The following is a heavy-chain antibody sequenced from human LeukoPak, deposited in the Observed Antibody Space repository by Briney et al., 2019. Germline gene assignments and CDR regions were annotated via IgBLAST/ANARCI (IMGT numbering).Heavy chain of an antibody. Sequence: SETLSLTCTVSGYSISSGYYWGWIRQPPGKGLEWIGSIYHSGSTYYNPSLKCRVTISVDTSKNQFSLKLSSVTAADTAVYYCAREGSSTYPYYYYYYMDVWGKGTTVTISS. J-gene: IGHJ6*03. CDR2: IYHSGST. D-gene: IGHD2-2*01. CDR1: GYSISSGYY. V-gene: IGHV4-38-2*02. CDR3: AREGSSTYPYYYYYYMDV.